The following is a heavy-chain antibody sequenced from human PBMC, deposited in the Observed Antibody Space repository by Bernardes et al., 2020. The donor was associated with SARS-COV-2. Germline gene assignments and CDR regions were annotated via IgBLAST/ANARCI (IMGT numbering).Heavy chain of an antibody. V-gene: IGHV3-11*01. D-gene: IGHD3-22*01. J-gene: IGHJ4*02. CDR3: AKDGSDYYDSSGYC. CDR2: ISSSGGST. CDR1: GFTFSDYY. Sequence: GGYLRLSCAASGFTFSDYYMSWIRQAPGKGLEWVSYISSSGGSTYYADSVKGRFTISRDNSKNTLYLQMNSLRAEDTAVYYCAKDGSDYYDSSGYCWGQGTLVTVSS.